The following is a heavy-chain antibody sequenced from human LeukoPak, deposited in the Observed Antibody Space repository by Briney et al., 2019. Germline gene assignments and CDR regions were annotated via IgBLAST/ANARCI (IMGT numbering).Heavy chain of an antibody. Sequence: SETLSLTCTVSGGSVSSSSYYWGWIRQPPGKGLEWIGSIYYSGSTYYNPSLKSRVTVSVDTSKNHFSLKLSSVTAADTAVYYCARHTGSGWHFDYWGQGTLVTVSS. V-gene: IGHV4-39*01. D-gene: IGHD6-19*01. CDR1: GGSVSSSSYY. CDR2: IYYSGST. CDR3: ARHTGSGWHFDY. J-gene: IGHJ4*02.